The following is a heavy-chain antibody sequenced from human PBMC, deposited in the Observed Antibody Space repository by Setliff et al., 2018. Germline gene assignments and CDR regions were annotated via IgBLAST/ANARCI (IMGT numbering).Heavy chain of an antibody. V-gene: IGHV1-69*10. CDR3: ARSVSTGPTPFYWYFDL. J-gene: IGHJ2*01. CDR2: IIPILGIA. Sequence: SVKVSCKASGGTFSSYAISWVRQAPGQGLEWMGGIIPILGIANYAQKFQGRVTITADESTSTAYMELSSLRPEDTAVYYCARSVSTGPTPFYWYFDLWGRGTLVTSPQ. D-gene: IGHD1-1*01. CDR1: GGTFSSYA.